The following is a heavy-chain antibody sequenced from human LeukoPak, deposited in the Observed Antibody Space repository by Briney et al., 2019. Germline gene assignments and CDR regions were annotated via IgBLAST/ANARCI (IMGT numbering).Heavy chain of an antibody. CDR1: GGAISSYY. J-gene: IGHJ4*02. CDR3: ARGGEMRADFDY. V-gene: IGHV4-59*12. Sequence: PSQTLSLTCAVSGGAISSYYWGWIRQPPGKGLEWIGEIYHSGSTNYNPSLKSRVTISVDKSKNQFSLKLSSVTAADTAVYYCARGGEMRADFDYWGQGTLVTVSS. D-gene: IGHD5-24*01. CDR2: IYHSGST.